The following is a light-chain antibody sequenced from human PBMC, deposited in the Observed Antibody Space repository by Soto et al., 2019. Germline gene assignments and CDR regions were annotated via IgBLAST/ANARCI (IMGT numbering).Light chain of an antibody. CDR2: ETS. CDR1: QSIGSSF. V-gene: IGKV3-20*01. J-gene: IGKJ1*01. Sequence: ELVLTQSPGTLSLSPGERATLSCRASQSIGSSFLGWYQQKPGQAPRLLIFETSSRATGVPDRFSGSGSGTDFTLTINRLEPEDYAVYDCQQYGTSPPTFGQGLNVDIK. CDR3: QQYGTSPPT.